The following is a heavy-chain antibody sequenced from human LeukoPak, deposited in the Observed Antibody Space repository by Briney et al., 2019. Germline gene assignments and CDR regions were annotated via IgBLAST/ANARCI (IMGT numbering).Heavy chain of an antibody. D-gene: IGHD5-24*01. Sequence: SETLSLTCTVSGDYINSYYWNWIRQTPGKGLEWIGYIYYSGRTDYNPSLKSRVTISIDRSKNQFSLMLSSVTAADTAVYYCARARPTPKRWLPPRAFDIWGQGTMVTVSS. CDR2: IYYSGRT. CDR1: GDYINSYY. CDR3: ARARPTPKRWLPPRAFDI. V-gene: IGHV4-59*12. J-gene: IGHJ3*02.